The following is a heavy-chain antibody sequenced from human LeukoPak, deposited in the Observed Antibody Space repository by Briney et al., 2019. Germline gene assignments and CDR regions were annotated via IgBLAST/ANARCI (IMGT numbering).Heavy chain of an antibody. Sequence: ASVKVSCKASGYTFTGYYMHWVRQAPGQGLEWMGWINPNSGGTNYAQKFQGRVTMTRDTSISTAYMELSRLRSDDTAVYYCARDRGYGSLWDYWGQGTLVTVSS. CDR3: ARDRGYGSLWDY. D-gene: IGHD5-12*01. CDR1: GYTFTGYY. J-gene: IGHJ4*02. V-gene: IGHV1-2*02. CDR2: INPNSGGT.